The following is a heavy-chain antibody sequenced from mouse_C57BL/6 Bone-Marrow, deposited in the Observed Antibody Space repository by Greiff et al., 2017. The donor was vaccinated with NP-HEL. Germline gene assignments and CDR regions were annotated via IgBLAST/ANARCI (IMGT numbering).Heavy chain of an antibody. CDR2: IYPGDGDT. Sequence: VKLMESGPELVKPGASVKISCKASGYAFSSSWMNWVKQRPGKGLEWIGRIYPGDGDTNYNGKFKGKATLTADKSSSTAYMQLSSLTSEDSAVYFCARSPVHYYGTMDYWGQGTSVTVSS. D-gene: IGHD1-1*01. V-gene: IGHV1-82*01. CDR3: ARSPVHYYGTMDY. CDR1: GYAFSSSW. J-gene: IGHJ4*01.